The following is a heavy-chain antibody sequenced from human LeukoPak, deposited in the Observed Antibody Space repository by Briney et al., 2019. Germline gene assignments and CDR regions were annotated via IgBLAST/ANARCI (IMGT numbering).Heavy chain of an antibody. J-gene: IGHJ5*01. CDR2: ISWDGGTI. CDR1: GPSFDDYA. CDR3: VRVYRGSHSQDWFDS. Sequence: GGSLSLSCAVSGPSFDDYARQWVRQVPGKGLEWVGGISWDGGTIGYADSVKGRFTISRDNANNSLYLQMSCMRDDDVSLYYCVRVYRGSHSQDWFDSW. V-gene: IGHV3-9*03. D-gene: IGHD1-26*01.